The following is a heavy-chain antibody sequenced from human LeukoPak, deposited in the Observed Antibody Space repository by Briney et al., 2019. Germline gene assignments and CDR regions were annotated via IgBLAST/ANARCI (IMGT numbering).Heavy chain of an antibody. Sequence: GGSLRLSCAASGFTFSSYSMNWVRQAPGKGLEWVSYISSSGSTIYYADSVKGRFTISRDNAKNSLYLQMNSLRAEDTAVYYCARARFWSDYFDYWGQGTLVTVSS. CDR3: ARARFWSDYFDY. CDR2: ISSSGSTI. CDR1: GFTFSSYS. D-gene: IGHD3-3*01. V-gene: IGHV3-48*04. J-gene: IGHJ4*02.